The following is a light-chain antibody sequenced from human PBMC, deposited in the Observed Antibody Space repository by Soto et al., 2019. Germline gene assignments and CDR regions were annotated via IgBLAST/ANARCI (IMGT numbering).Light chain of an antibody. CDR2: GAS. CDR3: HQYGSSPT. J-gene: IGKJ1*01. Sequence: EIVLTQSPGTLSLSPGERATLSCRASQSVRNDYLAWYQQKPGQAPRVFIYGASTRATGIPDRFSGSGSGADFTLTISRLEPEDFTAYYCHQYGSSPTFGQGTKVEIK. V-gene: IGKV3-20*01. CDR1: QSVRNDY.